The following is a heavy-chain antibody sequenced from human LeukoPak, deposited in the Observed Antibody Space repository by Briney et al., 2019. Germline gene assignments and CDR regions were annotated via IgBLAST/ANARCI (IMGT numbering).Heavy chain of an antibody. CDR3: AREGFWGDDAFDI. Sequence: SQTLSLTCAISGDSVSTSTVAWNWIRQSPSRGLEWLGRTYYRSKWSNDYAVSVRSRITINPDTSKNQFSLHLNSVTPEDTAVYYCAREGFWGDDAFDIWGQGTVVTVST. V-gene: IGHV6-1*01. CDR2: TYYRSKWSN. D-gene: IGHD7-27*01. CDR1: GDSVSTSTVA. J-gene: IGHJ3*02.